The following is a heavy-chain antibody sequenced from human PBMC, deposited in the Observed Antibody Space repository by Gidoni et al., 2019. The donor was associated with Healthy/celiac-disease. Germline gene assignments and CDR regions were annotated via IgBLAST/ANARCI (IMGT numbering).Heavy chain of an antibody. CDR2: ISAYNGNT. V-gene: IGHV1-18*01. CDR1: GYTFTSSG. J-gene: IGHJ6*02. CDR3: ASQTYYDFWSGYSVYYYYGMDV. Sequence: QVQLVQSGAEVKKPGASVKVSCKASGYTFTSSGISWVRQAPGQGLEWMGWISAYNGNTNYAQKLQGRVTMTTDTSTSTAYMELRSLRSDDTAVYYCASQTYYDFWSGYSVYYYYGMDVWGQGTTVTVSS. D-gene: IGHD3-3*01.